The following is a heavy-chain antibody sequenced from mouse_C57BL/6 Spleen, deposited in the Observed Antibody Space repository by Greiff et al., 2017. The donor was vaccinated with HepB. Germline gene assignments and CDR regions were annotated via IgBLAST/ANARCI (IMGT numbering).Heavy chain of an antibody. J-gene: IGHJ4*01. D-gene: IGHD1-1*01. Sequence: VQLQESGPELVKPGASVKISCKASGYSFTGYYMNWVKQSPEKSLEWIGEINPSTGGTTYNQKFKAKATLTVDKSSSTAYMQLKSLTSEDSAVYYCARSTVVRDYYAMDYWGQGTSVTVSS. CDR3: ARSTVVRDYYAMDY. V-gene: IGHV1-42*01. CDR1: GYSFTGYY. CDR2: INPSTGGT.